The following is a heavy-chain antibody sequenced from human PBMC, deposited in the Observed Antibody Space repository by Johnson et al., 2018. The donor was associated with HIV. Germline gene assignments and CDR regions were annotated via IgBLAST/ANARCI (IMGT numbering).Heavy chain of an antibody. CDR3: ARKGRDLVTRGGFDV. V-gene: IGHV3-23*04. J-gene: IGHJ3*01. D-gene: IGHD5-18*01. CDR2: ISGSGGST. CDR1: GFTFSSYA. Sequence: VQLVESGGGLVQPGGSLRLSCAASGFTFSSYAMSWVRQAPGKGLEWVSAISGSGGSTYYADSVKGRFTISRDNSRNMLYLQMNSLRTEDTAVYACARKGRDLVTRGGFDVWGPGTVVTVSS.